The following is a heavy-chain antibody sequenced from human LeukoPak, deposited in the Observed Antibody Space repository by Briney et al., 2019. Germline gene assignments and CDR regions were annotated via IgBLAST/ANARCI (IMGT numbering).Heavy chain of an antibody. CDR2: ISGSGGST. CDR3: AKDASYDTSGYYPDFDY. V-gene: IGHV3-23*01. D-gene: IGHD3-22*01. Sequence: GGSLRLSCVASGFTFSSYAMTWVRQAPGKGLEWVSVISGSGGSTCYADSVKGRFTISRDNSRNTLYLQVNSLRAEDTAVYYCAKDASYDTSGYYPDFDYWGQGTLVTVSS. CDR1: GFTFSSYA. J-gene: IGHJ4*02.